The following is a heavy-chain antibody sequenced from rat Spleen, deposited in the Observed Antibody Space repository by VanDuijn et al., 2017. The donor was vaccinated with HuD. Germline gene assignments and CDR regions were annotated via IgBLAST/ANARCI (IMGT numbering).Heavy chain of an antibody. Sequence: EVQLVESGGGLVQPGRSLRLSCAASGFTFSSSGMHWIRQAPTKGLEWVASISPSAAHTYYRDSVKGRFTLSRDNAKSTLYLQMDSLRSEDTATYFCATAKIATSTGGFDFWGPVTMVTVSS. CDR3: ATAKIATSTGGFDF. V-gene: IGHV5-19*01. D-gene: IGHD1-2*01. CDR2: ISPSAAHT. CDR1: GFTFSSSG. J-gene: IGHJ1*01.